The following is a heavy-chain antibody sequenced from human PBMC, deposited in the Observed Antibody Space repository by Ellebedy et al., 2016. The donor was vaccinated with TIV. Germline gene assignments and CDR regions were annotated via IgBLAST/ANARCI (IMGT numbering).Heavy chain of an antibody. CDR1: GGSISSHD. D-gene: IGHD4-17*01. J-gene: IGHJ4*02. V-gene: IGHV4-59*11. Sequence: SETLSLXXTASGGSISSHDWSWIPQSPGRGLEWIGWIYYTGSTNHNPSLKSRVTILLDTSKNQFSLKLSSVHAADTAVYYCACCPYGDYGIGYWGQGTLVTVSS. CDR2: IYYTGST. CDR3: ACCPYGDYGIGY.